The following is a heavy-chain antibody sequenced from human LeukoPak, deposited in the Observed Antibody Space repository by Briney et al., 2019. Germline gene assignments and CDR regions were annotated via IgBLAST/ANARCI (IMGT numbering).Heavy chain of an antibody. CDR3: ARAPTVTNLYYFDY. CDR1: GFTFSSYA. Sequence: GGSLRLSCAASGFTFSSYAMPWVRQAPGKGLEYVSAISSNGGSTYYANSVKGRFTISRDNSKNTLFLQMGSLRAEDMAVYYCARAPTVTNLYYFDYWGQGTLVTVSS. J-gene: IGHJ4*02. V-gene: IGHV3-64*01. CDR2: ISSNGGST. D-gene: IGHD4-17*01.